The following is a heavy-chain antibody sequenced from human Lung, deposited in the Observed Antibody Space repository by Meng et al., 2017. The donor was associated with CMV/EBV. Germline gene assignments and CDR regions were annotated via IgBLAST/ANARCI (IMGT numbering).Heavy chain of an antibody. Sequence: GESLKISCAASGFAFSSFQMNWVRQSAGKGLEWIAAISSSSMNIYYGDLVKGRFTISRDNGRNSVFLQMNSLRADATEKYYCTRDFGSRGLDCWGQGTVVTVSS. V-gene: IGHV3-21*01. CDR3: TRDFGSRGLDC. CDR2: ISSSSMNI. CDR1: GFAFSSFQ. J-gene: IGHJ1*01. D-gene: IGHD3/OR15-3a*01.